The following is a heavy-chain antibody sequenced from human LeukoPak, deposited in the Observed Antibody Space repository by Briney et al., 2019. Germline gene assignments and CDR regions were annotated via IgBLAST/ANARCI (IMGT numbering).Heavy chain of an antibody. CDR1: GFTFSNYG. CDR2: IAYDGSNE. V-gene: IGHV3-30*18. J-gene: IGHJ3*02. D-gene: IGHD6-19*01. CDR3: AKDQGIAVAGTDDAYDI. Sequence: GGSLRLSCAASGFTFSNYGMHWVRQAPGKGLEWVAVIAYDGSNEYYAEFVKGRFTISRDNSKNTLYLQMYSLRAEDTAVYFCAKDQGIAVAGTDDAYDIWGQGTRVTVSS.